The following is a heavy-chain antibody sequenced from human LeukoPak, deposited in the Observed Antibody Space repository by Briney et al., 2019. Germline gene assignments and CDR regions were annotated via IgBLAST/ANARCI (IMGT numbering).Heavy chain of an antibody. CDR1: GFTFSSYA. CDR2: INHSGST. V-gene: IGHV4-34*01. J-gene: IGHJ4*02. Sequence: PGGSLRLSCAASGFTFSSYAMSWIRQPPGKGLEWIGEINHSGSTNYNPSLKSRVTISVDTSKNQFSLKLSSVTAADTAVYYCARGTFFRRNFDYWGQGTLVTVSS. CDR3: ARGTFFRRNFDY. D-gene: IGHD2/OR15-2a*01.